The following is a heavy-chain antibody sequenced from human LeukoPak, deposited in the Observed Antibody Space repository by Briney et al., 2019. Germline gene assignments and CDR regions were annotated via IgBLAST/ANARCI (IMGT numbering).Heavy chain of an antibody. Sequence: ASVKVSCKASGYTFTGYYMHWVRQAPGQGLEWMGWINPNSGGTNYAQKFQGRVTMTRDMSTSTVYMELSSLRSEDTAVYYCARDQWDYYDSSGYYHPFDYWGQGTLVTVSS. D-gene: IGHD3-22*01. CDR3: ARDQWDYYDSSGYYHPFDY. CDR2: INPNSGGT. CDR1: GYTFTGYY. J-gene: IGHJ4*02. V-gene: IGHV1-2*02.